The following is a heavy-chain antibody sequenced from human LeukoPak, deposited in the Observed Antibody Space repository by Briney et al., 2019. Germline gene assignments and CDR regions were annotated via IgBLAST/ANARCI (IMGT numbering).Heavy chain of an antibody. D-gene: IGHD3-10*01. CDR2: IWYDGSNK. J-gene: IGHJ6*02. Sequence: PGGSLRLSCAASGFTFSSYGMHWVRQAPGKGLEWVAVIWYDGSNKYYVDSVKGRFTISRDNSKNTLYLQMNSLRAEDTAVYYCARGVRSFLGFQYYYGLDVWGQGTTVTVS. CDR1: GFTFSSYG. CDR3: ARGVRSFLGFQYYYGLDV. V-gene: IGHV3-33*08.